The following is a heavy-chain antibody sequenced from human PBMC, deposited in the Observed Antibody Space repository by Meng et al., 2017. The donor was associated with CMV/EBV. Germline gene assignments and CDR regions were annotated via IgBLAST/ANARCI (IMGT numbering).Heavy chain of an antibody. CDR2: INHSGST. V-gene: IGHV4-34*01. D-gene: IGHD3-10*01. CDR1: GGSFSGYY. Sequence: SETLSLTCAAYGGSFSGYYWSWIRQPPGKGLEWIGEINHSGSTNYNPSLKSRVTISVDTSKNQFSLKLSSVTAADTAVYYCARGRGWRAVYYYRGGSAPGDAFDIWGQGTMVTVSS. CDR3: ARGRGWRAVYYYRGGSAPGDAFDI. J-gene: IGHJ3*02.